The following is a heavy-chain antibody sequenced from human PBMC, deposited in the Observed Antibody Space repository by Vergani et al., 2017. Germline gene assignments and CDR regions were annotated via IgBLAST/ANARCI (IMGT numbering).Heavy chain of an antibody. CDR3: ARQYGDYDWAFDY. CDR2: LDWDDDK. D-gene: IGHD4-17*01. Sequence: QVTLRESGPALVKPTQTLTLTCTFSGFSLSTSGMCVSWIRQPPGKALEWLARLDWDDDKYYRTSLKTRLTISKDTSKNQVVLTMTNMDPVDTATYYCARQYGDYDWAFDYWGQGTLVTVSS. CDR1: GFSLSTSGMC. V-gene: IGHV2-70*15. J-gene: IGHJ4*02.